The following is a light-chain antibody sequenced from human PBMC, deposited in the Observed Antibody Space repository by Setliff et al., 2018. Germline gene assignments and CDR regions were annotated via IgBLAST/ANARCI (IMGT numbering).Light chain of an antibody. CDR3: LLYLGRGIYV. V-gene: IGLV8-61*01. J-gene: IGLJ1*01. Sequence: QTVVTQEPSFSVSPGGTVTLTCGLNSGSVSTGHYPRWYQQTPGQAPRMLIYSTTIRSSGVPNRFSGTILGNKAALTITGAQADDESDYYCLLYLGRGIYVFGTGTKVTVL. CDR1: SGSVSTGHY. CDR2: STT.